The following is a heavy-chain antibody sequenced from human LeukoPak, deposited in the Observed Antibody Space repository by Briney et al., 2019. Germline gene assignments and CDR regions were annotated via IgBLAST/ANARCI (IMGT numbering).Heavy chain of an antibody. CDR2: ISGSGGST. J-gene: IGHJ4*02. Sequence: GGSLRLSCAASGFTLRSYTMNWVRQAPGKGLEWVSAISGSGGSTYYADSVKGRFTISRDNSKNTLYLQMNSLRAEDTAVYYCAKGITMIVVSYFDYWGQGTLVTVSS. D-gene: IGHD3-22*01. CDR1: GFTLRSYT. CDR3: AKGITMIVVSYFDY. V-gene: IGHV3-23*01.